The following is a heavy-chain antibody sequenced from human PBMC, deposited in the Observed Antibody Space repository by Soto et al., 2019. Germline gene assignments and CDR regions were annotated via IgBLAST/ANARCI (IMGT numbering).Heavy chain of an antibody. CDR3: ARRTPICPPESSGFDP. D-gene: IGHD1-26*01. V-gene: IGHV4-34*01. Sequence: PSSPLSLTCAFSGGSFSGYYWSWIRQPPGKGLEWLGTVDYSVSTTYNPSLYSRVTIFVDRSKNRFPLTLKPVTAADAALYYCARRTPICPPESSGFDPWGQGALVTVSS. CDR2: VDYSVST. CDR1: GGSFSGYY. J-gene: IGHJ5*02.